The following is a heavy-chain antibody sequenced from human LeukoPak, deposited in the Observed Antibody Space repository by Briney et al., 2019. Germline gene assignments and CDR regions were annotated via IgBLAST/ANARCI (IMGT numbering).Heavy chain of an antibody. V-gene: IGHV4-61*08. Sequence: SETLSLTCTVSGVSVSNGGSLWSWIRQPPGKGLELIGYISNSGNTNYNPSLKSRVTISVDTSMNQFSLKLTSVTAADTAVYYCATTGGKSLHPGGYRGQGTLVTVSS. CDR1: GVSVSNGGSL. CDR3: ATTGGKSLHPGGY. D-gene: IGHD4-23*01. J-gene: IGHJ4*02. CDR2: ISNSGNT.